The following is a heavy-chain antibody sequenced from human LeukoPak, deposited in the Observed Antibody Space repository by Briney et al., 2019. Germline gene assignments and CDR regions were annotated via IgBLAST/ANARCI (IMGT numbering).Heavy chain of an antibody. CDR3: ARDSCSGGSCYIDY. CDR2: ISAYNGNT. Sequence: GASVKVSCKPSGYTFTTYGLSWVRQAPGQGLEWMGWISAYNGNTNYAQKFRGRLTMTTYTSTSTAYMELRSLRSDDTAVYYCARDSCSGGSCYIDYWGQGTLVTVSS. J-gene: IGHJ4*02. V-gene: IGHV1-18*01. CDR1: GYTFTTYG. D-gene: IGHD2-15*01.